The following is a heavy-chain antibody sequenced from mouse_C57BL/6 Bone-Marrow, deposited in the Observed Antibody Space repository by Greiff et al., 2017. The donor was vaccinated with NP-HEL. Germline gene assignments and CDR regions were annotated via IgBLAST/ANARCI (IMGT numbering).Heavy chain of an antibody. D-gene: IGHD2-2*01. CDR1: GYTFTSYG. V-gene: IGHV1-81*01. J-gene: IGHJ2*01. CDR3: ARFGYDYYFDY. Sequence: VQLQQTGAELARPGASVKLSCKASGYTFTSYGISWVKQRTGQGLEWIGEIYPRSGNTYYNEKFKGKATLTADKSSSTAYMELRSLTSEDSAVYFCARFGYDYYFDYWGQGTTLTVSS. CDR2: IYPRSGNT.